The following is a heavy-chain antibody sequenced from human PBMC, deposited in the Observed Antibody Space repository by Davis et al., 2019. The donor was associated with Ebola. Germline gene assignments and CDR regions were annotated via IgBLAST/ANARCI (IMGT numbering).Heavy chain of an antibody. CDR1: GFTFSDYY. CDR3: VKEVQWFDGFDI. Sequence: GESLKISCAASGFTFSDYYMSWIRQAPGKGLEWVAVMSGDGKSPHYADIVKGRFTISRDNSKNTLYMQMNSLTSEDTALYYCVKEVQWFDGFDIWGPGTMVTVSS. V-gene: IGHV3-30*18. CDR2: MSGDGKSP. J-gene: IGHJ3*02. D-gene: IGHD3-22*01.